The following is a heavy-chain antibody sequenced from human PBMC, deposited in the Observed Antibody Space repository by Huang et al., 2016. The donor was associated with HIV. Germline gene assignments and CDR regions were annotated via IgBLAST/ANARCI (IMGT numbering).Heavy chain of an antibody. CDR3: ARDRDSSSWYYEVAYTGYFDY. V-gene: IGHV3-11*01. D-gene: IGHD6-13*01. Sequence: QVQLVESGGGLVKPGGSLRLSCAASGFTFSDYYMSWIRQAPGKGREWVSYISSSGSTIYYADAGKGRFTISRDNAKNSLYLQMNSLRAEDTAVYYCARDRDSSSWYYEVAYTGYFDYWGQGTLVTVSS. CDR1: GFTFSDYY. J-gene: IGHJ4*02. CDR2: ISSSGSTI.